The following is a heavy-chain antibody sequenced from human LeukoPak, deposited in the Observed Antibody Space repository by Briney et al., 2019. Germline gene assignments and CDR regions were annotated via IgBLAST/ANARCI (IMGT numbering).Heavy chain of an antibody. CDR3: ARVPLGYCSSTSCRPYNWFDP. D-gene: IGHD2-2*01. CDR1: GGSISSSSYY. Sequence: PSETLSLTCTVSGGSISSSSYYWGWIRQPPGKGLEWIGSIYYSGSTYYNPSLKSRVTISVDTSKNQFSLKLSSVTAADTAVYYCARVPLGYCSSTSCRPYNWFDPWGQGTLVTVSS. J-gene: IGHJ5*02. V-gene: IGHV4-39*01. CDR2: IYYSGST.